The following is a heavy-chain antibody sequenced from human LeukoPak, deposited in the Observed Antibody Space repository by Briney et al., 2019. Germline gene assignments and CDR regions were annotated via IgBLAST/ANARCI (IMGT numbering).Heavy chain of an antibody. Sequence: PSETLSLTCTVSGGSISSYYWSWIRQPPGKGLEWIGYIYYSGSTNYNPSLKSRVTISVDTSKNQFSLKLSPVTAADTAVYYCARNRDYGENFDYWGQGTLVTVSS. CDR2: IYYSGST. D-gene: IGHD4-17*01. J-gene: IGHJ4*02. V-gene: IGHV4-59*01. CDR1: GGSISSYY. CDR3: ARNRDYGENFDY.